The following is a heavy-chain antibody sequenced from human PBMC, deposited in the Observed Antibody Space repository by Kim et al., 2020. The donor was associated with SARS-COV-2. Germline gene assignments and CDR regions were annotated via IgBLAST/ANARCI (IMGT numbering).Heavy chain of an antibody. V-gene: IGHV4-34*01. J-gene: IGHJ6*02. Sequence: SETLSLTCAVYGGSFSGYYWSWIRQPPGMGLEWIGEINHSGSTKYNPSVDSRVTMSVDTSKKQFSLKLSSVTAADTAVYFCARVRLECSSDSCLYYGMDFWGRGTTVTVSS. D-gene: IGHD2-2*01. CDR1: GGSFSGYY. CDR2: INHSGST. CDR3: ARVRLECSSDSCLYYGMDF.